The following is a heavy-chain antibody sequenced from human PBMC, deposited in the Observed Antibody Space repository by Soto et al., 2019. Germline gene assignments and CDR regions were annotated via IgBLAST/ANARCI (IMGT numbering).Heavy chain of an antibody. Sequence: QVQLVQSGAVVKKPGSSVKVSCKASGGTFSSYTISWVRQAPGQGLEWMGRIIPILGIANYAQKFQGRVTITADKSTSTAYMELSSLRSEDTAVYDCARGAAAGTDYYYYGMDVWGQGTTVTVSS. V-gene: IGHV1-69*02. CDR1: GGTFSSYT. D-gene: IGHD6-13*01. J-gene: IGHJ6*02. CDR3: ARGAAAGTDYYYYGMDV. CDR2: IIPILGIA.